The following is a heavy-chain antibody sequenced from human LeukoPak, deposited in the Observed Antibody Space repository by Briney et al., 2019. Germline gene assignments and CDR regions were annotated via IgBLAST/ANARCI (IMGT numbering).Heavy chain of an antibody. Sequence: PSETLSLTCTVFGGSISSSSYYWSWIRQPPGKGLEWIGEINHSGSTNYNPSLKSRVTISVDTSKTQFSLKLTSVTAADTAVYYCARHGANYVRYFDLWGRGTLVTVSS. CDR1: GGSISSSSYY. V-gene: IGHV4-39*01. J-gene: IGHJ2*01. D-gene: IGHD4/OR15-4a*01. CDR2: INHSGST. CDR3: ARHGANYVRYFDL.